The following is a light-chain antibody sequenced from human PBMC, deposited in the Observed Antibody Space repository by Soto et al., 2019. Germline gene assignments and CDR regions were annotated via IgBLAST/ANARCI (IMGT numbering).Light chain of an antibody. Sequence: EIVLTQSPGTLSLSPGERATLSCRASQSVSSSYLAWYQQKPGQAPRLLIYGASSRATGIPDRFSGSGSGTDFTLTISSLQAGDVGVYYCQQDYTSPRTFGHGTKVEIK. J-gene: IGKJ1*01. CDR1: QSVSSSY. V-gene: IGKV3-20*01. CDR2: GAS. CDR3: QQDYTSPRT.